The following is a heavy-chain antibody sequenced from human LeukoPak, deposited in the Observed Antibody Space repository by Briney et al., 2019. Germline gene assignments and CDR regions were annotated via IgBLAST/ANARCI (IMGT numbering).Heavy chain of an antibody. CDR2: ITSDGSNI. CDR3: ARGGHSSFDY. J-gene: IGHJ4*02. Sequence: PGGSLRLSCAASGFTFSNFWLHWVRQAPGKGLEWVSRITSDGSNINYADSVQGRFTIPGDNAKNTLYLQMNSLRAEDTAVYYCARGGHSSFDYWGQGALVTVSS. CDR1: GFTFSNFW. D-gene: IGHD3-16*01. V-gene: IGHV3-74*01.